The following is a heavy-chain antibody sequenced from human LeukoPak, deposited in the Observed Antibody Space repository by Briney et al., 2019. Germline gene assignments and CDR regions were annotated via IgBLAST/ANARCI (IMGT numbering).Heavy chain of an antibody. CDR2: ISGSSSYI. J-gene: IGHJ4*02. Sequence: GGSLRLSCAASGFTFSSYSMNWVRQAPGKGLEWVSSISGSSSYIYYADSVKGRFTISRDNAKHSLFLQMNSLRAEDTAVYYCARGGGYGSGSHYYFDYWGQGTLVTVSS. D-gene: IGHD3-10*01. V-gene: IGHV3-21*04. CDR3: ARGGGYGSGSHYYFDY. CDR1: GFTFSSYS.